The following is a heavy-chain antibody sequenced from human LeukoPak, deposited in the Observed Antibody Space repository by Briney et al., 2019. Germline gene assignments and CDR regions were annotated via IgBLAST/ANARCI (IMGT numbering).Heavy chain of an antibody. CDR2: IYPGDSDT. CDR1: GYSFTSYW. D-gene: IGHD3-10*01. CDR3: ARQGALYYGSGSPYHMDV. J-gene: IGHJ6*03. V-gene: IGHV5-51*01. Sequence: GESLKISCKGSGYSFTSYWISWVRQIPGKGREWMGIIYPGDSDTRYSPSFLSGVTISSEESISTAYLLWSSLKAAETAMYYYARQGALYYGSGSPYHMDVWGKRTTVTLSS.